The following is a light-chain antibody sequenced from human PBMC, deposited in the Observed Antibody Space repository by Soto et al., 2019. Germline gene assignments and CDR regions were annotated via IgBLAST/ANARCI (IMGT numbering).Light chain of an antibody. CDR1: QSISSC. CDR2: KAS. Sequence: DIQMTQSPSTLAVSVGDTVTITCRASQSISSCLAWYQQKPGKAPKLLIQKASSFESGVPSRFSGSRSGTDFTLTLTSLRPDDFATYYCQQSRTFGQGTKVEIK. CDR3: QQSRT. J-gene: IGKJ1*01. V-gene: IGKV1-5*03.